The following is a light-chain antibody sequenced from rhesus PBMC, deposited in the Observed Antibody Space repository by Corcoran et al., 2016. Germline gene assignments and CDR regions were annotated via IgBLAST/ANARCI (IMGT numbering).Light chain of an antibody. J-gene: IGKJ1*01. V-gene: IGKV1-22*01. CDR3: QQYRSRPWT. CDR2: KGA. CDR1: QGISSW. Sequence: DIQMTQSPSSLSASVGDTVTITCRASQGISSWLAWYQQKPGKAPKLLITKGASLQSGVPSRFSGSGSGTEFTLTISSLQSEDFATYYCQQYRSRPWTFGQGTKVEIK.